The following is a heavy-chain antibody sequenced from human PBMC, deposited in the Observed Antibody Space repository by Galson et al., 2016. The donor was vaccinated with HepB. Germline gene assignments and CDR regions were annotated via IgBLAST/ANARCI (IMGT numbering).Heavy chain of an antibody. CDR2: IKDDGSEK. V-gene: IGHV3-7*03. CDR1: GFTFRKHW. Sequence: SLRLSCAASGFTFRKHWMSWARQAQGKGLEWVANIKDDGSEKYYVDSVKGRFTISRDNAKNSLFLQMNTLGAEDTAVYYCAREGSGWYLDYWGQGILVTVSS. J-gene: IGHJ4*02. D-gene: IGHD6-19*01. CDR3: AREGSGWYLDY.